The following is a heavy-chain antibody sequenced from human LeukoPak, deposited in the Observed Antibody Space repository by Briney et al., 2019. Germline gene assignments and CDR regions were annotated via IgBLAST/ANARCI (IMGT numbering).Heavy chain of an antibody. CDR2: INPSGGST. V-gene: IGHV1-46*01. CDR1: GYTFTSYY. D-gene: IGHD3-3*01. CDR3: ARDGGYDFWSGYYPDY. J-gene: IGHJ4*02. Sequence: ASVKVSCKASGYTFTSYYMHWVRQAPGQGLEWMGIINPSGGSTSYAQKFQGRVTMTRDTSTSTVYMELSSLRSEDTAVYYCARDGGYDFWSGYYPDYWGQGTLVTVSS.